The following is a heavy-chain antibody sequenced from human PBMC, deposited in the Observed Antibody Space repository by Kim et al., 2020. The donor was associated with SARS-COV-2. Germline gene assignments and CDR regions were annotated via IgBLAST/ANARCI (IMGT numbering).Heavy chain of an antibody. D-gene: IGHD3-9*01. Sequence: DSVKGRFTITRDNAKNTLYLKMNSLRAEDTAVYYCGRGRYFDWFTGGPNPWGQGTLVTVSS. V-gene: IGHV3-74*01. CDR3: GRGRYFDWFTGGPNP. J-gene: IGHJ5*02.